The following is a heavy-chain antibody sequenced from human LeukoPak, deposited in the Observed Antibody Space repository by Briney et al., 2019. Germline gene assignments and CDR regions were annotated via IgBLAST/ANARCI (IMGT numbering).Heavy chain of an antibody. D-gene: IGHD2-2*01. J-gene: IGHJ6*03. V-gene: IGHV4-38-2*02. Sequence: PSETLSLTCTVSGYSISSGYYWGWIRQPPGKGLEWIGSIYHSGSTYYNPSLKSRVTISVDTSKNQFSLKLSSVTAADTAVYYCARDPGYCSSTVCYYYYMDVWGKGTTVTISS. CDR1: GYSISSGYY. CDR3: ARDPGYCSSTVCYYYYMDV. CDR2: IYHSGST.